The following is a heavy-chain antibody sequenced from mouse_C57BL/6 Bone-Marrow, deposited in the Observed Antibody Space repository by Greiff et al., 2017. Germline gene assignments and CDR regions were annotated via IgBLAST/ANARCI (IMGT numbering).Heavy chain of an antibody. CDR3: ARVMGPWFAY. CDR2: ISDGGSYS. Sequence: EVMLVESGGGLVKPGGSLKLSCAASGFTFSSYAMSWVRQTPEKRLEWVATISDGGSYSYYPDNVKGRFTISRDNAKNNLYLQMSHLKSEDTAMYYCARVMGPWFAYWGQGTTLTVSS. J-gene: IGHJ2*01. CDR1: GFTFSSYA. D-gene: IGHD2-3*01. V-gene: IGHV5-4*03.